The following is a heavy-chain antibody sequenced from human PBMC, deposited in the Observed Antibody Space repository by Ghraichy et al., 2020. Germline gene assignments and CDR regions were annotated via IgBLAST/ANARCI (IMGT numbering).Heavy chain of an antibody. CDR2: INEHGITI. CDR3: ARVSVGVAIVVFDD. Sequence: GGSLRLSCVASGFTFSSYWMHWVRQSPGKGLAWVSRINEHGITITYADSVKGRFTISRDNAKNTLYLQMNSLRAEDTAMYYCARVSVGVAIVVFDDWGQGTLVTVFS. V-gene: IGHV3-74*01. CDR1: GFTFSSYW. D-gene: IGHD1-26*01. J-gene: IGHJ4*02.